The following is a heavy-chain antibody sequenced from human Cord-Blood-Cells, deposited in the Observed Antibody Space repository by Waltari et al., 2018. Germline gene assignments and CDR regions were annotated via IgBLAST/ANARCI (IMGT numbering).Heavy chain of an antibody. CDR1: GGSISSSSYY. J-gene: IGHJ3*02. CDR2: IYYSGRT. Sequence: QLQLQESGPGLVKPSETLSLTCTVSGGSISSSSYYWSWIRQHPGKGRRWIGSIYYSGRTYYNPSRKSRVTRSVDTSKNQFSLKLRSVTAADTAVYYCARQRARDAFDIWGQGTMVTVSS. CDR3: ARQRARDAFDI. V-gene: IGHV4-39*01. D-gene: IGHD6-6*01.